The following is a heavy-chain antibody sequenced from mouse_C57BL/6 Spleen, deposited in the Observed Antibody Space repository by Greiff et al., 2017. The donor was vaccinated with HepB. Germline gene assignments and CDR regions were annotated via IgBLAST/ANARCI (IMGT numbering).Heavy chain of an antibody. CDR3: ARPRYGSSYDWYFDV. Sequence: EVNVVESGGDLVKPGGSLKLSCAASGFTFSSYGMSWVRQTPDKRLEWVATISSGGSYTYYPDSVKGRFTISRDNAKNTLYLQMSSLKSEDTAMYYCARPRYGSSYDWYFDVWGTGTTVTVSS. CDR2: ISSGGSYT. D-gene: IGHD1-1*01. J-gene: IGHJ1*03. CDR1: GFTFSSYG. V-gene: IGHV5-6*01.